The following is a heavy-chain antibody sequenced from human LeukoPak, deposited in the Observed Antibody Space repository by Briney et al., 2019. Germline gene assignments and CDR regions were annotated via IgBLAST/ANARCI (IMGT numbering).Heavy chain of an antibody. Sequence: GGSLRLSCAGSGFAVSSNYMSWVRQAPGKGLEWVSVIYSGGSTYYADSVKGRFTISRGDSKNTLYLQLNSLRAEDTAVYYCAIATAGTNYYFDYWGQGTLVTVSS. J-gene: IGHJ4*02. CDR1: GFAVSSNY. CDR3: AIATAGTNYYFDY. CDR2: IYSGGST. D-gene: IGHD6-13*01. V-gene: IGHV3-66*01.